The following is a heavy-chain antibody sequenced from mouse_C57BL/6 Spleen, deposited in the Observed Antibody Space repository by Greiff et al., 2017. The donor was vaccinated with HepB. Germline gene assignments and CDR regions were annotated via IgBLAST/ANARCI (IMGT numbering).Heavy chain of an antibody. CDR2: IYPGDGDT. Sequence: VQLQQSGPELVKPGASVKISCKASGYAFSSSWMNWVKQRPGKGLEWIGRIYPGDGDTNYNGKFKGKATLTADKSSSTAYMQLSSLTSEDSAVYFCASPPDYYGSSPFAYWGQGTLVTVSA. V-gene: IGHV1-82*01. CDR1: GYAFSSSW. D-gene: IGHD1-1*01. J-gene: IGHJ3*01. CDR3: ASPPDYYGSSPFAY.